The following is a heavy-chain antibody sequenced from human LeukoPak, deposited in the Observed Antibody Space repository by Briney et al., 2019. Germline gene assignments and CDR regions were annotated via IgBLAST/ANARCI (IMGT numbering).Heavy chain of an antibody. CDR3: ATGPTYSSVDY. D-gene: IGHD6-19*01. CDR2: IYPSGST. J-gene: IGHJ4*02. V-gene: IGHV4-31*03. Sequence: SETLSLTCTVSGGSVSSGGYFWRWLRQHPGKGLEWIGYIYPSGSTYYNPSLKSRLTISVDTSKNQFSLKVSSVTAADTAVYYCATGPTYSSVDYWGQGTLVTVSA. CDR1: GGSVSSGGYF.